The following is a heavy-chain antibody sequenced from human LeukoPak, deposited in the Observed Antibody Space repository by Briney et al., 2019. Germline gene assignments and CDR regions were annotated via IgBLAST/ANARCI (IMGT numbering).Heavy chain of an antibody. CDR1: GGAISIYY. V-gene: IGHV4-59*05. D-gene: IGHD2-15*01. J-gene: IGHJ4*02. CDR2: IYYSGST. CDR3: ARRGSGYCSGGSCHGDY. Sequence: PSETLSLTCTVSGGAISIYYWSWIRQPPGKGLEWIGSIYYSGSTYYNPSLKSRVTISVDTSKNQFSLKLSSVTAADTAVYYCARRGSGYCSGGSCHGDYWGQGTLVTVSS.